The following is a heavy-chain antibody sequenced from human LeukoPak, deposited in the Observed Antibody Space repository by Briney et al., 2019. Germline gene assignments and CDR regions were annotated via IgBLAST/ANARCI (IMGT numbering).Heavy chain of an antibody. Sequence: GGSLRLSCTTSGFTFDDYPMNWFRQAPGKGLEWVSAISGSGGSTYYADSVKGRFTISRDNSKNTLYLQMNSLRAEDTAVYYCAKDRTCDVWGQGTLVTVSS. V-gene: IGHV3-23*01. J-gene: IGHJ4*02. CDR2: ISGSGGST. CDR3: AKDRTCDV. CDR1: GFTFDDYP.